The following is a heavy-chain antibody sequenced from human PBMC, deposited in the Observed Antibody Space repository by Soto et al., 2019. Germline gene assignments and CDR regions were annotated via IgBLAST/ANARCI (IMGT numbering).Heavy chain of an antibody. V-gene: IGHV3-23*01. CDR2: LSGSGTST. CDR3: EKATKNGGWFNPFDS. D-gene: IGHD6-19*01. Sequence: GGSLRLSCAASGFSFVNYAMNWVRQAPGKGLEWVSGLSGSGTSTYYADSVKGRFTISRDNSRDTLFLQMNSLTADDTAVYYCEKATKNGGWFNPFDSWGQGALVTVSS. CDR1: GFSFVNYA. J-gene: IGHJ4*02.